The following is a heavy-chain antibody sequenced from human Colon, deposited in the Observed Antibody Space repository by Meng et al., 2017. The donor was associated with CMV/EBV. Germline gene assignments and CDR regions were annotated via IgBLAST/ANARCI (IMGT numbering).Heavy chain of an antibody. D-gene: IGHD2-2*01. CDR3: AKYCSSGACLDY. Sequence: CSASGFTFSDYWMHWVRQAPGKGLVWVSRIKYDGRSTTYADSVKGRFTISRDNAQNTVYLQMNSLRAEDTAVYYCAKYCSSGACLDYWGQGTLVTVSS. CDR1: GFTFSDYW. V-gene: IGHV3-74*03. J-gene: IGHJ4*02. CDR2: IKYDGRST.